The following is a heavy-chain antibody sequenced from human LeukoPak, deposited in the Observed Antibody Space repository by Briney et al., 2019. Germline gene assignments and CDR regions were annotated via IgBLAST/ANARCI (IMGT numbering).Heavy chain of an antibody. CDR2: IIPILGIA. CDR1: GGTFSSYA. J-gene: IGHJ4*02. CDR3: ARAASGSYSGIDY. V-gene: IGHV1-69*04. Sequence: GASVKVSCKASGGTFSSYAISWVRQAPGQGPEWMGRIIPILGIANYAQKFQGRVTITADKSTSTAYMELSSLRSEDTAVYYCARAASGSYSGIDYWGQGTLVTVSS. D-gene: IGHD1-26*01.